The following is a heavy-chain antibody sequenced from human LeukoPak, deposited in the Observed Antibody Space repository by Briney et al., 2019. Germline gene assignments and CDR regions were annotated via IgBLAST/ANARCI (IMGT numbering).Heavy chain of an antibody. J-gene: IGHJ4*02. Sequence: GRSLRLSCAASGFTFSSYAMHWVRQAPGKGLEWVAVISYDGSNKYYADSVKGRFTISRDNSKNTLYLQMNSLRAEDTAVYYCARGDCSSTSSYSLDYWGQGTLVTVSS. CDR2: ISYDGSNK. V-gene: IGHV3-30-3*01. D-gene: IGHD2-2*01. CDR1: GFTFSSYA. CDR3: ARGDCSSTSSYSLDY.